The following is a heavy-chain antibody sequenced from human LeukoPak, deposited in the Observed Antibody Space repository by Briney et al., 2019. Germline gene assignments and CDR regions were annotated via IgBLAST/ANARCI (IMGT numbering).Heavy chain of an antibody. CDR1: GFTFSDYY. V-gene: IGHV3-11*01. Sequence: TGGSLRLSCAAPGFTFSDYYMSWIRQAPGKGRGWVSYISSSGSTIYYADSVKGRFTISRDNAKNSLYLQMNSLRAEDTAVYYCARAEGRNDAFDIWGQGTMVTVSS. CDR3: ARAEGRNDAFDI. J-gene: IGHJ3*02. CDR2: ISSSGSTI.